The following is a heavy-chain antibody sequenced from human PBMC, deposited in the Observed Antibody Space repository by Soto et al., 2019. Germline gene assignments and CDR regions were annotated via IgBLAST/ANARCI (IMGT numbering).Heavy chain of an antibody. D-gene: IGHD6-13*01. CDR1: GGSISTSNW. CDR2: VYRTGST. CDR3: ARARATIAAAAIFDC. J-gene: IGHJ4*02. V-gene: IGHV4-4*02. Sequence: QVQLQESGPGLVKPSGTLSLTCAVSGGSISTSNWWSWVRQPPGKGLEWIGEVYRTGSTNYNPSLESRVIVSVDKSKNQFSLKLTSVTAADTPVYYCARARATIAAAAIFDCWGQGTLVTVSS.